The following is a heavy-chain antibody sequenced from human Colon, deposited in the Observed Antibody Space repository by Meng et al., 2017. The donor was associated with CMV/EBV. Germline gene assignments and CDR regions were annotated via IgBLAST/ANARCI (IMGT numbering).Heavy chain of an antibody. V-gene: IGHV4-38-2*02. CDR1: GYSISSGYY. CDR2: IYHSGST. J-gene: IGHJ4*02. D-gene: IGHD1-26*01. CDR3: ARRKVGVFDY. Sequence: SETLSLTCTVSGYSISSGYYWGWIRQPPGKGLEWIGSIYHSGSTYYNPSLKSRVTISVDTSKNQFSQKLSSVTAADTAVYYCARRKVGVFDYWGQGTLVTVSS.